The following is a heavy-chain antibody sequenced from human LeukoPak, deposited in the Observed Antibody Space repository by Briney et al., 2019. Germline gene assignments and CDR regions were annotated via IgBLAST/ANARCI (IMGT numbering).Heavy chain of an antibody. CDR2: INPNSGGT. D-gene: IGHD1-14*01. V-gene: IGHV1-2*02. J-gene: IGHJ4*02. Sequence: ASVKVSCKASGYTFTDYYIHWVRQAPGQGLEWMGWINPNSGGTNYTQKFQGRVTMTRDTSISTAYMELFRLTSDDTAVYYCPRVLARYGNLDYWGQGILVTVSS. CDR1: GYTFTDYY. CDR3: PRVLARYGNLDY.